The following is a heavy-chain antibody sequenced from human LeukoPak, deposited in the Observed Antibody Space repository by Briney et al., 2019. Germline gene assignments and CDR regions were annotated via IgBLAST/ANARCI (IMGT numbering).Heavy chain of an antibody. Sequence: SETLSLTCTVSGGSISSKSYYWGWIRQPPGKGPEWIGSIYYDGSTYYNPSLKSRVTISLDTSKNQFSLKLSSVTAADTAVYYCARDPPGYSYDFDYWGQGTLVTVSS. D-gene: IGHD5-18*01. J-gene: IGHJ4*02. CDR3: ARDPPGYSYDFDY. CDR2: IYYDGST. V-gene: IGHV4-39*07. CDR1: GGSISSKSYY.